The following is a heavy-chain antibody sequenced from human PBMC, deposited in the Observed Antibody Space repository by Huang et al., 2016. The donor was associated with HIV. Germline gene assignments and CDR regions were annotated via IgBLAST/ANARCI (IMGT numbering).Heavy chain of an antibody. D-gene: IGHD6-6*01. CDR2: ILPDDSDT. CDR3: ARRFSSSSGYFDY. J-gene: IGHJ4*02. Sequence: VQLVQSGAEVKKPRESLKISCKGSGYSFRSYWIAWVRQMPGKCREWRRIILPDDSDTTYSPAFEGQVTISADKSIGTAYLQWSSLKAADTAMYYCARRFSSSSGYFDYWGQGSLVTVSS. CDR1: GYSFRSYW. V-gene: IGHV5-51*01.